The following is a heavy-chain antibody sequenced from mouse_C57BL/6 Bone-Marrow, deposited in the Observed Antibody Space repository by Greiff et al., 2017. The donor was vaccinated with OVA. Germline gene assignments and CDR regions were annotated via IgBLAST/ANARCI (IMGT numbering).Heavy chain of an antibody. CDR1: GFTFSDYY. Sequence: EVNVVESEGGLVQPGSSMKLSCTASGFTFSDYYMAWVRQVPEKGLEWVANINYDGSSTYYLDSLKSRFIISRDNAKNILYLQMSSLKSEDTATYYCAREDSNYPSFDYWGQGTTLTVSS. CDR3: AREDSNYPSFDY. D-gene: IGHD2-5*01. V-gene: IGHV5-16*01. CDR2: INYDGSST. J-gene: IGHJ2*01.